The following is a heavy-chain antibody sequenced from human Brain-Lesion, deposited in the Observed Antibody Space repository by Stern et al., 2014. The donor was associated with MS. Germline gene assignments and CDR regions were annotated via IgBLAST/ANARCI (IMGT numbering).Heavy chain of an antibody. CDR1: GYTLTELS. CDR2: FDPEDGET. D-gene: IGHD1-26*01. J-gene: IGHJ4*02. Sequence: VQLEESGAEVKKPGASVKVSCKVSGYTLTELSMHWVRQAPRKGLEWMGGFDPEDGETIYAQKFQGRVTMTEDTSTDTAYMELSSLRSEDTAVYYCATLSPGAGGNYYRHFDYWGQGTLVTGS. V-gene: IGHV1-24*01. CDR3: ATLSPGAGGNYYRHFDY.